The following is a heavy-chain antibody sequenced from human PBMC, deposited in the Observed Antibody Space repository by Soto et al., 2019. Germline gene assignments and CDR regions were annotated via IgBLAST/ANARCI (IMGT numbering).Heavy chain of an antibody. Sequence: PXGTLCLTCTVSGGSVTNSSYYWGWIRQSPGKGLEWIGSVYYRGRSYSKSSVKSRVTISVDTSKNRFSLSLNSVTASDTAVYFCVSQRTTVPTQAYFDYWGPGALVTVSS. V-gene: IGHV4-39*01. CDR1: GGSVTNSSYY. CDR2: VYYRGRS. J-gene: IGHJ4*02. CDR3: VSQRTTVPTQAYFDY. D-gene: IGHD4-17*01.